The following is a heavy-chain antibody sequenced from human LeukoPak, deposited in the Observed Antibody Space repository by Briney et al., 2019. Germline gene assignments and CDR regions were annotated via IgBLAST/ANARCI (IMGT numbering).Heavy chain of an antibody. J-gene: IGHJ5*02. CDR2: IIPIFGTA. CDR1: GGTFSSYA. V-gene: IGHV1-69*13. D-gene: IGHD1-26*01. Sequence: SVKVSCKASGGTFSSYAISWVRQAPGQGFEWMGGIIPIFGTANYAQKFQGRVTITADESTSTAYMELSSLRSEDTAVYYCARDLSGPSGSYYVWFDPWGQGTLVTVSS. CDR3: ARDLSGPSGSYYVWFDP.